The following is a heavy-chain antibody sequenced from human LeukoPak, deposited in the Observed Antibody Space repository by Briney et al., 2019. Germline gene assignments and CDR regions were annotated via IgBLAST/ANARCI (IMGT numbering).Heavy chain of an antibody. J-gene: IGHJ4*02. CDR1: GFTFSSYG. D-gene: IGHD3-10*01. CDR2: IWYDGSNK. CDR3: VSYYGSGSY. V-gene: IGHV3-33*01. Sequence: PGGSLRLSCAASGFTFSSYGMHWVRQAPGKGLEWVAVIWYDGSNKYCADSVKGRFTISRDNSKNTLYLQMNSLRAEDTAVYYCVSYYGSGSYWGQGTLVTVSS.